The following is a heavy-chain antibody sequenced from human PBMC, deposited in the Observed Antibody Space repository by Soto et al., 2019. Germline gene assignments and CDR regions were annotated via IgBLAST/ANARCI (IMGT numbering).Heavy chain of an antibody. J-gene: IGHJ6*03. V-gene: IGHV4-59*01. CDR1: GGSISSYY. D-gene: IGHD6-6*01. CDR3: ARVRSGRAALHHYYMAV. CDR2: VYYGGNT. Sequence: SETLSLTCTVSGGSISSYYWSWIRQPPGKGLEWIGYVYYGGNTNYNPSLKSRVTISVDTSKNQFSLKLSSVTAADTAVYYCARVRSGRAALHHYYMAVWGKGTTVTVS.